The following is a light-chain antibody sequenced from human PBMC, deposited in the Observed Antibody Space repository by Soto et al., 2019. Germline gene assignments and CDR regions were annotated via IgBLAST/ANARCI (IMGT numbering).Light chain of an antibody. CDR2: GAS. V-gene: IGKV3-20*01. CDR1: QSVSSSY. CDR3: QQYGSSPQT. Sequence: EFVLTQSPGTLSLSPGERATLSCRASQSVSSSYLAWYQQKPGQAPRLLIYGASSRATGIPDRFSGSGSGTDFTLTISRLEPEDFAVYYCQQYGSSPQTFGQRTKVDIK. J-gene: IGKJ1*01.